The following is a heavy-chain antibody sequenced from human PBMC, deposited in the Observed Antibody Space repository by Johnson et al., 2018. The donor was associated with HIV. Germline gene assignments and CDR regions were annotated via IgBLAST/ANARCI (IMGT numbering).Heavy chain of an antibody. CDR1: GFTFSSYA. CDR3: ARERPGSGYDWGDAFDI. CDR2: ISYDGSNK. V-gene: IGHV3-30*04. J-gene: IGHJ3*02. Sequence: QVHLVESVGGVVQPGRSLRLSCAASGFTFSSYAMHWVRQAPGKGLEWVAVISYDGSNKYYADSVKGRFTISRDNSKNTLYLQMNSLRAEDTAVYYCARERPGSGYDWGDAFDIWGQGTMVTVSS. D-gene: IGHD5-12*01.